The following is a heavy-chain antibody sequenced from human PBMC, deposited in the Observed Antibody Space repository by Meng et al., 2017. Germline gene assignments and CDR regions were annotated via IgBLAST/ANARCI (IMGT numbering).Heavy chain of an antibody. D-gene: IGHD6-19*01. Sequence: GESLTTSCAASGFTFSSYAMSRVRQAPGKGLEWVSAISGSGGSTYYADSVKGRFTISRDNSKNTLYLQMNSLRAEDTAVYYCAKDLKWLLNTYFDYWGQGTLVTVSS. CDR1: GFTFSSYA. V-gene: IGHV3-23*01. CDR3: AKDLKWLLNTYFDY. J-gene: IGHJ4*02. CDR2: ISGSGGST.